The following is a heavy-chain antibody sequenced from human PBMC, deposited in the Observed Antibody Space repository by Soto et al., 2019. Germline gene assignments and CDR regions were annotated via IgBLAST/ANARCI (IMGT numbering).Heavy chain of an antibody. D-gene: IGHD3-3*01. V-gene: IGHV3-13*01. CDR3: ARAPRAKYYDFWSGYLFSPHYGMDV. CDR2: IGTAGDT. CDR1: VFTFSIYD. Sequence: QPGGSLRLSCAASVFTFSIYDMHWVRQATGKGLEWVSAIGTAGDTYYPGSVKGRFTISRENAKNSLYLQMNSLRAGDTAVYYCARAPRAKYYDFWSGYLFSPHYGMDVWGQGTTVTVSS. J-gene: IGHJ6*02.